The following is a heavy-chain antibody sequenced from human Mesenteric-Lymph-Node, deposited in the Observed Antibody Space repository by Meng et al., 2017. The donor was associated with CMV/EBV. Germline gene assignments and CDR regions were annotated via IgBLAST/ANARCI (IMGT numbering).Heavy chain of an antibody. CDR3: ARSSYARYNFWSGYWWFDP. D-gene: IGHD3-3*01. J-gene: IGHJ5*02. CDR2: IKQDGSEK. CDR1: FSSYW. V-gene: IGHV3-7*01. Sequence: FSSYWMSWVRQAPGKGLEWVANIKQDGSEKYYVDSVKGRFTISRDNAKNSLYLQMNSLRAEDTAVYYCARSSYARYNFWSGYWWFDPWGQGTLVTVSS.